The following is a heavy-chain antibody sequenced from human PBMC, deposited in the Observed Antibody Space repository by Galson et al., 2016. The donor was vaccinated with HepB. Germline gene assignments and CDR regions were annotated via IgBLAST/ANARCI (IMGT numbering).Heavy chain of an antibody. CDR2: ISYDGSNK. Sequence: SLRLSCAASGFTFSSYGMHWVRQAPGTGLEWVAVISYDGSNKYYADSVKGRFTISRDNSKNTLYLQMNSLRAEDTAVYYCAKSITIFGVVITSHFDYWGQGTLVTVSS. V-gene: IGHV3-30*18. D-gene: IGHD3-3*01. J-gene: IGHJ4*02. CDR1: GFTFSSYG. CDR3: AKSITIFGVVITSHFDY.